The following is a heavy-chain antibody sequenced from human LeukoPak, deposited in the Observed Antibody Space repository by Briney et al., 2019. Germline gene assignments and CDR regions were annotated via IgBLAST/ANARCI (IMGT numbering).Heavy chain of an antibody. V-gene: IGHV4-59*08. D-gene: IGHD6-6*01. CDR2: VHYSGST. J-gene: IGHJ4*02. CDR3: ARHSSLQGYYSDY. Sequence: SETLSLTCTVSGGSITGYYWSWIRQPPGKGLEWIGNVHYSGSTNYHPSLQSRVTISVDTSKNQFSLKLRSVTAADTAVYYCARHSSLQGYYSDYWGQGTLVTVSS. CDR1: GGSITGYY.